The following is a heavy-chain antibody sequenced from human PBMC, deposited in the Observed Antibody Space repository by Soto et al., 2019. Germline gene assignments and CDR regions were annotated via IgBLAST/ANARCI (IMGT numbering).Heavy chain of an antibody. CDR2: IWYDGSNK. V-gene: IGHV3-33*01. J-gene: IGHJ1*01. Sequence: GGSVRLSCAASGVTFSSYGMHWVRQAPGKGLEWVAVIWYDGSNKYYADSVKGRFTISRDNSKNTLYLQMNSLRAEDTAVYYCARDSYYYSSGYFPFEYFQHWGQGTLVPVSS. CDR1: GVTFSSYG. D-gene: IGHD3-22*01. CDR3: ARDSYYYSSGYFPFEYFQH.